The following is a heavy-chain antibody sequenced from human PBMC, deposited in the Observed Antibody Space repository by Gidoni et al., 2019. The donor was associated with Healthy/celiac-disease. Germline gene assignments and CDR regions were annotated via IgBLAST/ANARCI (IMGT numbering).Heavy chain of an antibody. V-gene: IGHV1-69*01. CDR2: IIPIFGTA. J-gene: IGHJ6*02. CDR3: ARGNFYGDNYYYGMDV. CDR1: GGTFSSYA. D-gene: IGHD4-17*01. Sequence: VKLVQSGAEATELESAVKVSCKASGGTFSSYALSWVRQAPGQGLEWMGGIIPIFGTANYAQKFQGRVTITADESTSTAYMELSSLRSEDTAVYYCARGNFYGDNYYYGMDVWGQGTTVTVSS.